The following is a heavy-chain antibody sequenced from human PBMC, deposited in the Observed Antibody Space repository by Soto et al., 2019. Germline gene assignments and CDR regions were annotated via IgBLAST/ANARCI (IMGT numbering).Heavy chain of an antibody. Sequence: SQTLSLTCAISGDSVSSDSSACMWIRPSPSRGLEWLGRTYYRSRWYNDYAGSVKSRITINPDTSKNHFSLQLNSVTPEDTAVYYCARGNSVNYCPSSFVFCCQGILVTVSS. CDR3: ARGNSVNYCPSSFVF. V-gene: IGHV6-1*01. CDR1: GDSVSSDSSA. J-gene: IGHJ3*01. CDR2: TYYRSRWYN. D-gene: IGHD1-26*01.